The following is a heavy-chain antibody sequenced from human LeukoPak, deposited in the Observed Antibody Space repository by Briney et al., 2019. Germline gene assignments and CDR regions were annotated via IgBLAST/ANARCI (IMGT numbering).Heavy chain of an antibody. J-gene: IGHJ4*02. V-gene: IGHV3-72*01. CDR2: CRNKANTYTT. CDR1: GFIFSDHY. CDR3: ASSRENYRQLNY. Sequence: PGGSLRLSCAASGFIFSDHYTDWVRQAPGKGLEWVARCRNKANTYTTEYAASVKGRFTVSRDDSKNSLYLQMNSLKTEDTAVYYCASSRENYRQLNYWGQGTLVTVSS. D-gene: IGHD1-7*01.